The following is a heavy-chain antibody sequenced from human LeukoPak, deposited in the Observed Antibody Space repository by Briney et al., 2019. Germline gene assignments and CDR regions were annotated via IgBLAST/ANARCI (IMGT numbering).Heavy chain of an antibody. Sequence: PGGSLRLSCAASGFTFSSYEMNWVRQAPGKGLEWVSYISSSGSTIYNADSVKGRFTISRDNAKNSLYLQMNSLRAEDTAVYYCGRGGFYDSTGAIRSWGQGTLVTVSS. D-gene: IGHD3-22*01. CDR1: GFTFSSYE. V-gene: IGHV3-48*03. CDR2: ISSSGSTI. J-gene: IGHJ5*02. CDR3: GRGGFYDSTGAIRS.